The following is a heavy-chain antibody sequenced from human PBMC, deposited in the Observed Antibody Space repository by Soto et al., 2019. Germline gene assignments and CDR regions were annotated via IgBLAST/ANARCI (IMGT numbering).Heavy chain of an antibody. V-gene: IGHV4-59*01. Sequence: SETRSLTCTVSGGSISSYYWSWIRQPPGKGLEWIGYIYFSGSTNYNPSLKSRVSISVDTSKNQFSLKVTSVPAADTAVYYCARERAAVGRFYNGMDVWGQGTTVTVSS. CDR2: IYFSGST. D-gene: IGHD6-13*01. J-gene: IGHJ6*01. CDR1: GGSISSYY. CDR3: ARERAAVGRFYNGMDV.